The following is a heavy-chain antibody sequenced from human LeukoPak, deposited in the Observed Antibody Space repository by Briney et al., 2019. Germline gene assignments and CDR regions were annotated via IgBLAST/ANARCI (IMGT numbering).Heavy chain of an antibody. CDR1: GYTFTSYA. CDR3: ARSGTTGWLIDY. J-gene: IGHJ4*02. CDR2: INAGNGNT. D-gene: IGHD1-1*01. Sequence: ASVKVSCKASGYTFTSYAMHWVRQAPGQRLEWMGWINAGNGNTKYSQKFQGRVTITRDTSASTAYMELSSLGSEDTAVYYCARSGTTGWLIDYWGRGTLVTVSS. V-gene: IGHV1-3*01.